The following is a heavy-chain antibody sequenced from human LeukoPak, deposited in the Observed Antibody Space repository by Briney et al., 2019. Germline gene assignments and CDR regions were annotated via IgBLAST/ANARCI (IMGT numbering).Heavy chain of an antibody. J-gene: IGHJ5*02. Sequence: GESLKMSCKGSGYSFTSYWIAWVRQMPGKGLEWMGIIYPGDSDTRYSPSFQGQVTISADKSISTAYLQWSSLKASDTAMYYCASRSLTYGSGSYFFSWGQGTLVTVSS. CDR2: IYPGDSDT. CDR1: GYSFTSYW. V-gene: IGHV5-51*01. D-gene: IGHD3-10*01. CDR3: ASRSLTYGSGSYFFS.